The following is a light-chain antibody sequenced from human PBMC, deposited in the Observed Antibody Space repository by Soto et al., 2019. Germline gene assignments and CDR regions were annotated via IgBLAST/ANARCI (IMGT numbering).Light chain of an antibody. CDR1: QSVSGY. J-gene: IGKJ1*01. CDR3: QQYGSSRT. V-gene: IGKV3-15*01. CDR2: GAS. Sequence: EIVMTQSPATLSVSPGEGATLSCRASQSVSGYLAWYQLKPGQAPRLLIYGASTRATGVPARFSGSGSGTELTLTISSLQSEDFAVYYCQQYGSSRTFGQGTKVEIK.